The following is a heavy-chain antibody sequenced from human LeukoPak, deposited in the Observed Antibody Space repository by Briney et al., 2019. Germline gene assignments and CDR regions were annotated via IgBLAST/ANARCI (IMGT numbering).Heavy chain of an antibody. CDR3: AKAGMDSRSPLDFDY. CDR2: INSDGSST. CDR1: GFTFDDYG. V-gene: IGHV3-74*01. Sequence: GGSLRLSCAASGFTFDDYGMSWVRQAPGKGLVWVSRINSDGSSTSYADSVKGRFTISRDNAKNTLYLQMNSLRAEDTAVYYCAKAGMDSRSPLDFDYWGQGTLVTVSS. D-gene: IGHD3-22*01. J-gene: IGHJ4*02.